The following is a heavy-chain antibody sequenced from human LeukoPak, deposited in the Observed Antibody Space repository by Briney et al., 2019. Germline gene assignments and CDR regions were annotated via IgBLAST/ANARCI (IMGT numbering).Heavy chain of an antibody. Sequence: ASVKVSCKASGYTFTSFDINWVRQATGQGLEWMGWMNPNSGNTGYAQKFQGRVTMTRNTSITTAYMELSSLRSEDTAVYYCARGNKDYGDYARGLSDYWGQGTLVTVSS. CDR2: MNPNSGNT. CDR3: ARGNKDYGDYARGLSDY. V-gene: IGHV1-8*01. J-gene: IGHJ4*02. CDR1: GYTFTSFD. D-gene: IGHD4-17*01.